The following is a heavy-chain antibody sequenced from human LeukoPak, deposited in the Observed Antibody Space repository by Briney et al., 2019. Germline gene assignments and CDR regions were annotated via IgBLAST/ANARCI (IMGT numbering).Heavy chain of an antibody. J-gene: IGHJ5*02. CDR2: INPNSGDT. CDR3: ARDPGSNWFDP. D-gene: IGHD3-10*01. CDR1: GYTFTGYY. V-gene: IGHV1-2*02. Sequence: ASVKVSCKASGYTFTGYYMHWVRQAPGQGLEWMGWINPNSGDTNYAQKFQGRVTMTRDTSISTAYMELSSLISDDTAVYYCARDPGSNWFDPWGQGTLVTVSS.